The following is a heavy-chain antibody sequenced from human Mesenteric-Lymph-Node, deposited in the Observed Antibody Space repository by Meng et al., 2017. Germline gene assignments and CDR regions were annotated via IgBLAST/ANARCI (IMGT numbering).Heavy chain of an antibody. CDR3: ARGLAVAGDYYYGMDF. D-gene: IGHD6-19*01. Sequence: SVKVSCKASGGTFSSYAISWVRQAPGQGLEWMGGIIPIFGTANYAQKFQGRVTITADKSTSTAYMELSSLRSEDTAVYYCARGLAVAGDYYYGMDFWGQGTTVTVSS. V-gene: IGHV1-69*06. J-gene: IGHJ6*02. CDR1: GGTFSSYA. CDR2: IIPIFGTA.